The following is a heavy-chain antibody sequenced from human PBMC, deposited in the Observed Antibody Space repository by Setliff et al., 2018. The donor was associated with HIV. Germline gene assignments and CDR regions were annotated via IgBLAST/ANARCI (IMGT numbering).Heavy chain of an antibody. J-gene: IGHJ5*02. CDR3: ARSTVGAGASFP. D-gene: IGHD1-26*01. Sequence: SETLSLTCTVSGDSITTHYWSWIRQPPGKGLEWIGCISHSVNTNFNPSLNSRVTIALDTSKNQFSLRLTSLTAADTAIYYCARSTVGAGASFPWGRGILVTVSS. CDR2: ISHSVNT. CDR1: GDSITTHY. V-gene: IGHV4-59*11.